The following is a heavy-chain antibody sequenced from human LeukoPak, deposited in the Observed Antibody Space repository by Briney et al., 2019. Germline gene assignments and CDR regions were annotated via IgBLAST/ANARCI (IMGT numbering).Heavy chain of an antibody. CDR1: GGSISSYY. CDR3: ARDVGASNFDS. D-gene: IGHD1-26*01. CDR2: IYYSGST. V-gene: IGHV4-59*12. J-gene: IGHJ4*02. Sequence: NPSETLSLTCTVSGGSISSYYWSWIRQPPGKGLEWIRYIYYSGSTNYNPSLKSRVTISVDTSKNQFFLKLRSVTAADTAVYYCARDVGASNFDSWGQGVQVTVSS.